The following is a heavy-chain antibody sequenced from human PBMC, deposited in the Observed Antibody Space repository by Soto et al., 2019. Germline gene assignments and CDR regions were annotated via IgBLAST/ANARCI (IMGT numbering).Heavy chain of an antibody. CDR2: ISYDGSNK. J-gene: IGHJ4*02. CDR3: ASWGGGTAVAVDY. CDR1: GFTFSSYA. D-gene: IGHD6-19*01. V-gene: IGHV3-30-3*01. Sequence: QVQLVESGGGVVQPGRSLRLSCAASGFTFSSYAMHWVRQAPGKGLEWVAVISYDGSNKYYADSVKGRFTISRDNSKNTLYLQMNSLRAEDTAVYYCASWGGGTAVAVDYLGQGTLVTVSS.